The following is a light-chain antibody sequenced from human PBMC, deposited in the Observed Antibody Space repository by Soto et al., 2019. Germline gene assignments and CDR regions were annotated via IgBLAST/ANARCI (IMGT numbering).Light chain of an antibody. CDR1: HSIDNY. J-gene: IGKJ2*01. Sequence: DYHMTQAPSSLYTSVGDRVTITCRASHSIDNYLSWYQQKPGKAPKLLIYAASNLQSGVPSRFSGSGSGTEFTLTISSLQPEDCATYYCQQLNNSPPAFG. CDR3: QQLNNSPPA. CDR2: AAS. V-gene: IGKV1-9*01.